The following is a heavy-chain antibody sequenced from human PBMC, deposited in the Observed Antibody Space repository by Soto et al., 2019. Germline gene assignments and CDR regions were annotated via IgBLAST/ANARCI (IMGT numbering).Heavy chain of an antibody. CDR1: GFTFSRYG. CDR3: AKDGRAVGVVSAHDAFDI. CDR2: ISNDGNNK. D-gene: IGHD2-15*01. J-gene: IGHJ3*02. Sequence: GGSLRLSCAASGFTFSRYGMHWVRQAPGKGLEWVVVISNDGNNKYYADSVKGRFTISRDNSKNTLYLQMNSLRVEDTAVYYCAKDGRAVGVVSAHDAFDIWGQGTMVTVSS. V-gene: IGHV3-30*18.